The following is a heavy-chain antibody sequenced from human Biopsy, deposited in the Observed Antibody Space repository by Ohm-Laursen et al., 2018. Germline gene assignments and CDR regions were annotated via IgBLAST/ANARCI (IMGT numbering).Heavy chain of an antibody. D-gene: IGHD5-18*01. J-gene: IGHJ4*02. V-gene: IGHV3-74*01. CDR3: AKAGRGYIDY. Sequence: GSLRLSCTASGFTFSSSWMHWVRQAPGTGLEWVSRFNSDGTDTTYADSVKGRFTISRDNAKNTLYLQMNSLRVEDTAVYYCAKAGRGYIDYWGQGTLVIVSS. CDR1: GFTFSSSW. CDR2: FNSDGTDT.